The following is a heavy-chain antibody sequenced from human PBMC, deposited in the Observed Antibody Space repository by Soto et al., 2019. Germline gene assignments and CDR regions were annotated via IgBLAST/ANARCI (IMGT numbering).Heavy chain of an antibody. CDR1: GFTFSSYS. CDR2: ISSSSSTI. Sequence: PGGSLRLSCAASGFTFSSYSMNWVRQAPGKGLEWVSYISSSSSTIYYADSVKGRFTISRDNAKNSLYLQMNSLRDEDTAVYYCATLLSGYSSGYNFDYWGQGTLVTVSS. CDR3: ATLLSGYSSGYNFDY. J-gene: IGHJ4*02. D-gene: IGHD6-19*01. V-gene: IGHV3-48*02.